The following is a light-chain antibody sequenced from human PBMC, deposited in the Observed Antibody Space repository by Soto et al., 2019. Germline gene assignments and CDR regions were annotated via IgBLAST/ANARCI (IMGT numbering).Light chain of an antibody. CDR2: DVY. J-gene: IGLJ3*02. CDR3: CSYAGDSWV. Sequence: QSVLTQPRSVSGSPGQSGTISCTGTNSDVGNYDYVSWYQQHPGKAPKLIVYDVYRRPTGVPDRISGSKSGNTASLTISGLQDEDEADYYCCSYAGDSWVFGGGTKLTVL. CDR1: NSDVGNYDY. V-gene: IGLV2-11*01.